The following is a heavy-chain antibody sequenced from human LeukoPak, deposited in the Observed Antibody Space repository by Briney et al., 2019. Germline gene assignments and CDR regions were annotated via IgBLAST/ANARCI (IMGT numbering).Heavy chain of an antibody. CDR3: ARDQAGTTSFDY. CDR2: ISWNSGSI. J-gene: IGHJ4*02. CDR1: GFTFDDYA. V-gene: IGHV3-9*01. D-gene: IGHD1-7*01. Sequence: PGGSLRLSCAASGFTFDDYAMHWVRQAPGKGLEWVSGISWNSGSIGYADSVKGRFTISRDNAKNSLYLQMNSLRAEDTAVYYCARDQAGTTSFDYWGQGTLVTVSS.